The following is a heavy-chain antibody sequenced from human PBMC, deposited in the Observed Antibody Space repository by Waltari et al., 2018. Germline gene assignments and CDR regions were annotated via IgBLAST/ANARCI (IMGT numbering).Heavy chain of an antibody. J-gene: IGHJ6*02. V-gene: IGHV3-48*01. CDR3: SRGDFRDGYNYDYGMDV. D-gene: IGHD5-12*01. Sequence: EVQLVESGGGLVQPGGSLRLSCAASGFTFSSYSMNWVRQAPGKGLEWVSYISSSSSTIYYADSVKCRFTLSRDNAKNSLYLQMNSLIAEDTAVYYCSRGDFRDGYNYDYGMDVWGQVTTVTVSS. CDR1: GFTFSSYS. CDR2: ISSSSSTI.